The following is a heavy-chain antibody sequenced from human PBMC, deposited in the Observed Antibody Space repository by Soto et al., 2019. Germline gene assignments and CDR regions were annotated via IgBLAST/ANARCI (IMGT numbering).Heavy chain of an antibody. Sequence: EVQLVESGGGLVQPGGSLRLSCAASGFTVSSKYMTWVRQTPGRRLEWVSVIYSGGSTYYADSVKGRFTISRDNSENILYLQMNSLRAGDTAVYYWARAPGPDGYWGQGTLVTVSS. CDR2: IYSGGST. CDR1: GFTVSSKY. V-gene: IGHV3-66*01. CDR3: ARAPGPDGY. J-gene: IGHJ4*02.